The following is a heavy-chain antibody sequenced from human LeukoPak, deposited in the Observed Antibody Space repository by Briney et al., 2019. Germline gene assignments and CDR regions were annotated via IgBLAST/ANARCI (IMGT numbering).Heavy chain of an antibody. V-gene: IGHV3-9*01. Sequence: QPGGSLRLSCAASGFTFDDYAMHWVRQAPWKGLEWVSGISWNSGSIGYADSVKGRFTISRDNAKNSLYLQMNSLRAEDTALYYCAKDAPTAHDSSGYWSYWYFDLWGRGTLVTVSS. CDR2: ISWNSGSI. CDR1: GFTFDDYA. J-gene: IGHJ2*01. CDR3: AKDAPTAHDSSGYWSYWYFDL. D-gene: IGHD3-22*01.